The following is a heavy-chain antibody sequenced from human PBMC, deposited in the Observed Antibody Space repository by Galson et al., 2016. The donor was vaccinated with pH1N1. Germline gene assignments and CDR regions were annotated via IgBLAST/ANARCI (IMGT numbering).Heavy chain of an antibody. V-gene: IGHV4-59*11. J-gene: IGHJ3*01. CDR3: VSQYRELLGDAFDV. Sequence: LSLTCAVSGASISSQYWSWIRQSPGKGLEWIGNIDNSGGSTTYNPSLSSRVTISMETSTNQFALHLTSVTAADTAIYYCVSQYRELLGDAFDVWGQGTMVSVSS. CDR1: GASISSQY. D-gene: IGHD1-7*01. CDR2: IDNSGGST.